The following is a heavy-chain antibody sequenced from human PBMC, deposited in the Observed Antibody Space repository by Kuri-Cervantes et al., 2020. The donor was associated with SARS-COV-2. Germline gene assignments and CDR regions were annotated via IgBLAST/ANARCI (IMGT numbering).Heavy chain of an antibody. Sequence: GESLKISCAASGFTFSSYSLNWVRQAPEKGLEWVSYISSSSSYKYYADSEKGRFTISRDNAKNSLYLQMNSLRAEDTAVYYCARDSSSGWFSYWGQGTLVTVSS. CDR1: GFTFSSYS. CDR2: ISSSSSYK. D-gene: IGHD6-19*01. CDR3: ARDSSSGWFSY. V-gene: IGHV3-21*01. J-gene: IGHJ4*02.